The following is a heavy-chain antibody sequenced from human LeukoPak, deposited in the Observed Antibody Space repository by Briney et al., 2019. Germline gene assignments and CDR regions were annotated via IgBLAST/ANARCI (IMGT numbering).Heavy chain of an antibody. J-gene: IGHJ3*02. CDR1: GFTFEDYP. D-gene: IGHD6-13*01. CDR2: ISAEGDDI. V-gene: IGHV3-43*02. CDR3: TKGVYSSSPGSFDI. Sequence: GGSLRLSCVASGFTFEDYPMHWVRQGPGQALEWVSLISAEGDDIYYSDSVKGRFTISRDNSQNSLSLQMDSLTPEDTARYYCTKGVYSSSPGSFDIWGQGSMVTVSS.